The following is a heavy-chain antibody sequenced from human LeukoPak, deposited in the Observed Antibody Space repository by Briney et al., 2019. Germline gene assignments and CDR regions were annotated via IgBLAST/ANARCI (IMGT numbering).Heavy chain of an antibody. CDR1: GGSISSGDYY. CDR3: ARDRAGYSYGYGAFDI. D-gene: IGHD5-18*01. Sequence: SETLSLTCTVSGGSISSGDYYWSWIRQPPGKGLEWIGYIYYSGSTYYNPSLKSRVTISVGTSKNQFSLKLSSVTAADTAVYYCARDRAGYSYGYGAFDIWGQGTMVTVSS. V-gene: IGHV4-30-4*01. CDR2: IYYSGST. J-gene: IGHJ3*02.